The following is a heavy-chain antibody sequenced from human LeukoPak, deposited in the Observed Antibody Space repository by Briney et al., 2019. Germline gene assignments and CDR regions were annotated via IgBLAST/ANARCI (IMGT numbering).Heavy chain of an antibody. CDR2: ISSSSSYI. CDR3: ASYSSGWTVHY. J-gene: IGHJ4*02. V-gene: IGHV3-21*01. Sequence: SGGSLRLSCAASGFTFSSYSMNWVRQAPGKGLEWVSSISSSSSYIYYADSVKGRFTISRDNAKNSLYLQMNSLRAEDTAVYYCASYSSGWTVHYWGQGTLVTVSS. CDR1: GFTFSSYS. D-gene: IGHD6-19*01.